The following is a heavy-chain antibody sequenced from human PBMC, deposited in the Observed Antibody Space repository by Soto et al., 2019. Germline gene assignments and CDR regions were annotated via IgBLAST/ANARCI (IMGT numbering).Heavy chain of an antibody. Sequence: SETLSLTCTVSGGSISNYYWSWIRQPPGGGLEWIGYIYYSGSTNYNPALKSRLTISVGTSRKEFSLRLTSVTAADSAVYYCARGPGGRFDSWGQGTLVTVSS. CDR2: IYYSGST. D-gene: IGHD1-26*01. V-gene: IGHV4-59*01. CDR1: GGSISNYY. J-gene: IGHJ4*02. CDR3: ARGPGGRFDS.